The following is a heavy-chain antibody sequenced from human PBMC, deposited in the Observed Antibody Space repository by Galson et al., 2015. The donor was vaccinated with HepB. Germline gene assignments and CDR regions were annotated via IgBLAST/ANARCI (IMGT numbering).Heavy chain of an antibody. CDR2: IISNIGGGTT. Sequence: SLRLSCAASGFTFSNVWMSWVRQAPGKGLEWVGRIISNIGGGTTDYAAPVRGRFTMSRDDSTNTLYLQMNSLKTEDTAVYYCTSHTTSSVLGAWGQGTLVTVSS. D-gene: IGHD2/OR15-2a*01. V-gene: IGHV3-15*01. CDR3: TSHTTSSVLGA. J-gene: IGHJ5*02. CDR1: GFTFSNVW.